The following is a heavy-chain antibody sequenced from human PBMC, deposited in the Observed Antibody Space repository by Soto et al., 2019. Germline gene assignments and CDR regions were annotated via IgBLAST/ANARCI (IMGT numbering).Heavy chain of an antibody. CDR1: GFSLSSTRMA. CDR2: IYWDDDK. V-gene: IGHV2-5*02. Sequence: QITLKESGPTLVKPTQTLTLTCTFSGFSLSSTRMAVGWIRQPPGKALEWLALIYWDDDKRYSPFLKSRLTVTKNTSKDQVVLTMSTIDPVDTARYYCAHIGVAGLGYYFDCWGQGTLVTVSS. D-gene: IGHD6-19*01. CDR3: AHIGVAGLGYYFDC. J-gene: IGHJ4*02.